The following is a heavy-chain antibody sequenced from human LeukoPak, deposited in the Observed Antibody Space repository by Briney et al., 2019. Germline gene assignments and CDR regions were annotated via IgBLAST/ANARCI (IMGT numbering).Heavy chain of an antibody. CDR2: INHSGST. CDR3: RKYFDWLPDLDY. D-gene: IGHD3-9*01. CDR1: GGSFSGYY. J-gene: IGHJ4*02. V-gene: IGHV4-34*01. Sequence: PSETLSLTCAVYGGSFSGYYWSWIRQPPGKGLEWIGEINHSGSTNYNPSLKSRVTISVDTSKNQFSLKLSSVTAADTAVYYCRKYFDWLPDLDYWGQGTLVAVSS.